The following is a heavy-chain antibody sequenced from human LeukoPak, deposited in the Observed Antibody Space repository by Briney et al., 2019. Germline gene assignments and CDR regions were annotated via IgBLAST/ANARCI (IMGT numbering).Heavy chain of an antibody. V-gene: IGHV6-1*01. J-gene: IGHJ4*02. D-gene: IGHD1-26*01. CDR2: TYYRSKWYN. CDR3: ARCLSTVGAFRYFDY. CDR1: GDSVSRNSAA. Sequence: SQTLSLACAISGDSVSRNSAAWNWIRQSPSRGLEWLGRTYYRSKWYNDYAVSVKSRITINPDTSKNQLSLQLNSVTPDDPAVYYCARCLSTVGAFRYFDYWGQGTLVTVSS.